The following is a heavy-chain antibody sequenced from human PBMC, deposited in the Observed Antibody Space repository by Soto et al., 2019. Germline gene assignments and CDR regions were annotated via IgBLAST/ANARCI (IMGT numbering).Heavy chain of an antibody. V-gene: IGHV3-21*01. D-gene: IGHD4-4*01. J-gene: IGHJ6*03. CDR1: GFTFSSYS. CDR2: ISSGSSYI. CDR3: ARDRATVTAFVYYYLDV. Sequence: EVQLVESGGGLVKPGGSLRLSCAASGFTFSSYSMNWVRQAPGKGLQWVSSISSGSSYIYYADSLKGRFTISRDNAKNLLYLQLDGFRAEDTAVYDCARDRATVTAFVYYYLDVWGEGTPVTVSS.